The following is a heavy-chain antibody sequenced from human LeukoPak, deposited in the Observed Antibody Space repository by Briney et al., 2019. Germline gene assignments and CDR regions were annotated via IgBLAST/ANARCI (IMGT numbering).Heavy chain of an antibody. J-gene: IGHJ4*02. CDR3: AKDQIGSIAVAGTPY. D-gene: IGHD6-19*01. V-gene: IGHV3-23*01. CDR2: ISGSGGST. CDR1: GFTFSSYA. Sequence: GGSLRLSCAASGFTFSSYAMSWVRQAPGKGLEWVSAISGSGGSTHYADSVEGRFTISRDNSKNTLYLQMNSLRAEDTAVYYCAKDQIGSIAVAGTPYWGQGTLVTVSS.